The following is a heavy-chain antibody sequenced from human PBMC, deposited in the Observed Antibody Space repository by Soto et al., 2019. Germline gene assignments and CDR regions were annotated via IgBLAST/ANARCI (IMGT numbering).Heavy chain of an antibody. J-gene: IGHJ4*02. CDR2: INHSGST. CDR3: AGSLGKEKYYFDY. CDR1: GGSFSGYY. Sequence: SETLSLTCAVYGGSFSGYYWSWIRQPPGKGLEWIGEINHSGSTNYNPSLKSRVTISVDTSKNQFSLKLSSVTAADTAVYYCAGSLGKEKYYFDYGGKGTRVTVSS. V-gene: IGHV4-34*01. D-gene: IGHD6-6*01.